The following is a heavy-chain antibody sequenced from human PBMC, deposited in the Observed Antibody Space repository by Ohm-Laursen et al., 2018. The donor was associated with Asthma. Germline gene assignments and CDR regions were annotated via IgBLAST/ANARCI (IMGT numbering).Heavy chain of an antibody. Sequence: GASVKVSCKASGGTFSSYAISWVRQAPGQGLEWMGGIIPIFGTANYAQKFQGRVTITADESTSTAYMELSSLRSEDTAVYYCARLGDSGGYYTIGFDYWGQGTLVTVSS. CDR1: GGTFSSYA. CDR2: IIPIFGTA. V-gene: IGHV1-69*13. D-gene: IGHD3-22*01. CDR3: ARLGDSGGYYTIGFDY. J-gene: IGHJ4*02.